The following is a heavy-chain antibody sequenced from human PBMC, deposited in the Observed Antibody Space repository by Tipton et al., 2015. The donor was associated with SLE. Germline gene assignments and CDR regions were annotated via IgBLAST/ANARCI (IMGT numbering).Heavy chain of an antibody. CDR2: INHSGST. V-gene: IGHV4-34*01. CDR1: GGSFSGYY. CDR3: ARGWILRFLEERSDAFDI. D-gene: IGHD3-3*01. Sequence: LRLSCAVYGGSFSGYYWSWIRQPPGKGLEWIGEINHSGSTNYNPSLKSRVTISVDTSMNQFSLKLSSVTAADTAVYYCARGWILRFLEERSDAFDIWGQGTMVTVSS. J-gene: IGHJ3*02.